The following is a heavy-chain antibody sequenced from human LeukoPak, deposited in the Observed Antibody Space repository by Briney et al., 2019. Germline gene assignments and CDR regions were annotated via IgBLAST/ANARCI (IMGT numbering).Heavy chain of an antibody. CDR1: GFTFSSYA. CDR2: ISGSGGST. V-gene: IGHV3-23*01. J-gene: IGHJ5*02. D-gene: IGHD2-2*01. Sequence: GGSLRLSCAASGFTFSSYAMSWVRQAPGKGLEWVSAISGSGGSTYYADSVKGRFTIPRDNSKNTLYLQMNSLRAEDTAVYYCAKDLSPFSDIVVVPAANWFDPWGQGTLVTVSS. CDR3: AKDLSPFSDIVVVPAANWFDP.